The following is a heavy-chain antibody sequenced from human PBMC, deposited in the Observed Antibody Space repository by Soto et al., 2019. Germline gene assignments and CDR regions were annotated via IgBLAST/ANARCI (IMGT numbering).Heavy chain of an antibody. D-gene: IGHD2-8*01. CDR2: IIPIFGTA. CDR3: ARGGCTNGVCPRTFDP. CDR1: GGAFSSYA. V-gene: IGHV1-69*13. J-gene: IGHJ5*02. Sequence: SVKVSCKASGGAFSSYAISWVRQAPGQGLEWMGGIIPIFGTANYAQKFQGRVTITADESTSTAYMELSSLRSEDTAVYYCARGGCTNGVCPRTFDPWGQGTLVTVPS.